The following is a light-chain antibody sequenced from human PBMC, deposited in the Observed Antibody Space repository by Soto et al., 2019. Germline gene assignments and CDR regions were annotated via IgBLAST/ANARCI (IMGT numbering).Light chain of an antibody. CDR1: QSVYSNY. Sequence: EIVLTQSPDTLSLSPGERATLSCRASQSVYSNYLAWYQQKPGQAPRVLLYDASIRATGIPDRFRGSGSGTDFTRTISRLEPEDSAVYYCQQYDSSPLTFGGGTKV. CDR3: QQYDSSPLT. CDR2: DAS. J-gene: IGKJ4*01. V-gene: IGKV3-20*01.